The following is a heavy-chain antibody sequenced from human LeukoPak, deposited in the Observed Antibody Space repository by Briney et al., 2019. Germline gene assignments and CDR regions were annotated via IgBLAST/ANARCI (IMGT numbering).Heavy chain of an antibody. V-gene: IGHV4-30-2*01. CDR3: ARENEDYDFWSGWAAFDI. CDR2: IYHSGNT. CDR1: GGSISSGGYY. Sequence: NTSETLSLTCTVSGGSISSGGYYWSWIRQPPGKGLEWIGYIYHSGNTYYNPSLKSRVTISVDRSKNQFSLKLRSVTAADTAVYYCARENEDYDFWSGWAAFDIWGQGTMVTVSS. J-gene: IGHJ3*02. D-gene: IGHD3-3*01.